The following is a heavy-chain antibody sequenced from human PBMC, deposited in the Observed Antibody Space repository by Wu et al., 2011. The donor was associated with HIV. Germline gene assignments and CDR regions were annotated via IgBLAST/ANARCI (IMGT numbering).Heavy chain of an antibody. CDR2: INPNTGDT. J-gene: IGHJ4*02. V-gene: IGHV1-2*02. D-gene: IGHD3-22*01. CDR3: ARDWRYSSLSAEYPDF. Sequence: QVQLVQSGAEIKNPGASVRVSCKTSGYTFTGYFIHWVRQAPEQGLEYMGWINPNTGDTTYTQTFQGRVTLTRDTSLATVYMELRSLKSNDTAVYFCARDWRYSSLSAEYPDFWGQGTLVTVSS. CDR1: GYTFTGYF.